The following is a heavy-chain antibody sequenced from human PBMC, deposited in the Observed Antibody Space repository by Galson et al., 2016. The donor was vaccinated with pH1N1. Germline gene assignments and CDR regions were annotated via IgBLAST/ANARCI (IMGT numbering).Heavy chain of an antibody. CDR1: GFTFSDYW. CDR3: ARGYFDSSAFYSGDF. V-gene: IGHV3-74*01. Sequence: SLRLSCAASGFTFSDYWMHWVRQAPGKGLVWVPRINSDSSITNYVDSVKGRFTISRDNAKNTLYLQMNSLRAEDTAVYFCARGYFDSSAFYSGDFWGQGTLVTVSS. D-gene: IGHD3-22*01. CDR2: INSDSSIT. J-gene: IGHJ4*02.